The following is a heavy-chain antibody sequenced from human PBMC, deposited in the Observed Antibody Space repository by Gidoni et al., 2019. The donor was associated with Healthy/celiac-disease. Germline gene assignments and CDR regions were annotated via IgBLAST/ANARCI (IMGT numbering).Heavy chain of an antibody. D-gene: IGHD3-22*01. V-gene: IGHV3-23*01. CDR1: GFTFRSYA. CDR3: AKVKARAYYYDCSGDYYFDY. J-gene: IGHJ4*02. CDR2: ISGSGGST. Sequence: EVQLLESGGGLVQPGGSLRLSCAASGFTFRSYAMSWVRQAPGKGLEWVSAISGSGGSTYYADSVKGRFTISRDNSKNTRYLQMNSLRAEDTAVYYCAKVKARAYYYDCSGDYYFDYWGQGTLVTVSS.